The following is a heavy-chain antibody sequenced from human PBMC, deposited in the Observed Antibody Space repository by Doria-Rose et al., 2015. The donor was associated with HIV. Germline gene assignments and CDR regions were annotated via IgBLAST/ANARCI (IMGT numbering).Heavy chain of an antibody. D-gene: IGHD6-13*01. J-gene: IGHJ4*02. CDR3: ARIKSSRWYHKYYFDF. CDR2: IFSDDAR. Sequence: QVTLKESGPVLVKPTETPTLTCTVSGVSLSSPGMGVSWIRQPPGKALEWLANIFSDDARSYKTSLKSRLTISRCTSKSQVVLTMTDMDPVDTATYYCARIKSSRWYHKYYFDFWGQGTLVIVSA. V-gene: IGHV2-26*01. CDR1: GVSLSSPGMG.